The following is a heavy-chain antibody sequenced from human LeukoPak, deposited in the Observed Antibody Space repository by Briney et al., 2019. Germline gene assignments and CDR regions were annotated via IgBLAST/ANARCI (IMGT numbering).Heavy chain of an antibody. V-gene: IGHV3-11*01. CDR1: GFTFSDYY. Sequence: GGSLRLSCAASGFTFSDYYMTWIRQTPGKGLEWVSYISSGDNSIYYADSVKGRFTISRDNARNSLYLQMNSLRADDTAVYYCARGPTYYDTSAFSPLFDSWGQGTLVTVSS. CDR2: ISSGDNSI. D-gene: IGHD3-22*01. CDR3: ARGPTYYDTSAFSPLFDS. J-gene: IGHJ4*02.